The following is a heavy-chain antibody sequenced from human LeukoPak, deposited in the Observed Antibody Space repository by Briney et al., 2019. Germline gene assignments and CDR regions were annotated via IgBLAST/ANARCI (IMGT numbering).Heavy chain of an antibody. J-gene: IGHJ3*02. D-gene: IGHD5-18*01. Sequence: GGSLRLSCAASGFTFSSYAMSWVRQAPGTGLEWVSAISGSGGSTYYADSVKGRFTISRDNSKNTLYLQMNSLSPEDTAVYYCAKEPMDTPMAAIDIWGQGTMVTVSS. CDR3: AKEPMDTPMAAIDI. V-gene: IGHV3-23*01. CDR1: GFTFSSYA. CDR2: ISGSGGST.